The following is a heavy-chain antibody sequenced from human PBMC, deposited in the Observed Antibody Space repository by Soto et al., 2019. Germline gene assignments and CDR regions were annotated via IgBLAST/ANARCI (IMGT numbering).Heavy chain of an antibody. CDR3: ASHTYYYDSSGPPGGY. D-gene: IGHD3-22*01. Sequence: QVQLVESGGGVVQPGRSLRLSCAASGFTFSSYAMHWVRQAPGKGLEWVAVISYDGSNKYYSDSVKGRFTISRDNSKNTLYLQMNSLRAEDTAVYYCASHTYYYDSSGPPGGYWGQGTLVTVSS. V-gene: IGHV3-30-3*01. J-gene: IGHJ4*02. CDR1: GFTFSSYA. CDR2: ISYDGSNK.